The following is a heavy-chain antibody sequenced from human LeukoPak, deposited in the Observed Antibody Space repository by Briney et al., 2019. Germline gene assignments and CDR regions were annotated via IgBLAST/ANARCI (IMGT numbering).Heavy chain of an antibody. D-gene: IGHD1-14*01. CDR1: GFTVSSNY. Sequence: GGSLRLSCAASGFTVSSNYMTWVRQAPGKGLEWVSVIYRGGSTYYADSVKGRFTISRDDSKNTLYLQMNSLRAEDTAVYYCASGLPPGIIDYWGQGTLVTVSS. V-gene: IGHV3-53*01. J-gene: IGHJ4*02. CDR3: ASGLPPGIIDY. CDR2: IYRGGST.